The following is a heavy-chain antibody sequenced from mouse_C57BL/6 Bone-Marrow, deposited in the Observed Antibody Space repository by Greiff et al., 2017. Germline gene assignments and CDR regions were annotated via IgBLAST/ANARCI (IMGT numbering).Heavy chain of an antibody. CDR3: ARTTTVVPYYFDY. CDR2: INPSSGYT. Sequence: VQLQQSGAELARPGASVKMSCKASGYTFTSYTMHWVKQRPGQGLEWIGYINPSSGYTKYNQKFKDKATLTADKSSSTAYMQLSSLTSEDSAVYYCARTTTVVPYYFDYWGQGTTRTVSS. J-gene: IGHJ2*01. CDR1: GYTFTSYT. V-gene: IGHV1-4*01. D-gene: IGHD1-1*01.